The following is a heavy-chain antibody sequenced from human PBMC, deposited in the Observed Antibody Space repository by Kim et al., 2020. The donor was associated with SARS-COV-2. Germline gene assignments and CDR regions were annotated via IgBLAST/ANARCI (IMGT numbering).Heavy chain of an antibody. Sequence: SLRLSCAASGFTFDDYAMHWVRPAPGKGLEWVSGISWNSGSIGYADSVKGRFPISRDNAKNSLYLQMNSLRAEDTALYYCAKADYYDILTGYESYYYYYGMDVWGQGTTVTVSS. CDR2: ISWNSGSI. J-gene: IGHJ6*02. CDR1: GFTFDDYA. D-gene: IGHD3-9*01. V-gene: IGHV3-9*01. CDR3: AKADYYDILTGYESYYYYYGMDV.